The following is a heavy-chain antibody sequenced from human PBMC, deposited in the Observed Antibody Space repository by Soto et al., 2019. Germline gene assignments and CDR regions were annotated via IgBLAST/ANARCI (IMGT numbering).Heavy chain of an antibody. Sequence: SETLSLTCTFSGASIGRYYWSWIRQPPGKGLEWIGYIYYSGSTNYNPSLKSRVTMTRNTSISTAYMELSSLRSEDTAVYYCVFVSDHYYYMDVWGKGTTVTVSS. J-gene: IGHJ6*03. D-gene: IGHD3-10*01. CDR1: GASIGRYY. CDR2: IYYSGST. V-gene: IGHV4-59*03. CDR3: VFVSDHYYYMDV.